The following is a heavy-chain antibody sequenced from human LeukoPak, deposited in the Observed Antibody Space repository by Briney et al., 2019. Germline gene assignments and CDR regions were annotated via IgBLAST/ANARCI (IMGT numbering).Heavy chain of an antibody. J-gene: IGHJ4*02. CDR2: FYSGGSS. V-gene: IGHV3-53*01. Sequence: PGGSLRLSCAASGFTLRSIYMTWVRQAPGKGLEWVSSFYSGGSSYYADSVKGRFIISRDSSTDTLYLQMNSLRVEDTAVYFCARDRGYGYGFFDYWGQGTLVTVSS. CDR3: ARDRGYGYGFFDY. CDR1: GFTLRSIY. D-gene: IGHD5-18*01.